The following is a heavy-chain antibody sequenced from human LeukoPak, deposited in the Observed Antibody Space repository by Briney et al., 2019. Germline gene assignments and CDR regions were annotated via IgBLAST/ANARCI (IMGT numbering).Heavy chain of an antibody. CDR1: GYRLNSYD. Sequence: ASVTVSCKASGYRLNSYDINWVRQATGQGLEWMGWMNPYSGNTGYAQKFQGRVTMTRDTTITTAYMELSSLSSEDTAMYYCVREPALQISSSYTYWGEASLVTFSS. CDR3: VREPALQISSSYTY. D-gene: IGHD6-6*01. CDR2: MNPYSGNT. V-gene: IGHV1-8*01. J-gene: IGHJ4*02.